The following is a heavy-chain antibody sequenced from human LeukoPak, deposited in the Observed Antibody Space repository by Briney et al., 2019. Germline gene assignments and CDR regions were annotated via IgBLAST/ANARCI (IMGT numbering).Heavy chain of an antibody. Sequence: KPSKTLSLTCTVSGGSISSGGYCWSWIRQHPGKGLEWIGNIYYSGSTYYNPSLKSRVTISVDTSKNQFSLKLSSVTAADTGVYYCARSRIQLWNSPFDYWGQGTLVTASS. CDR1: GGSISSGGYC. D-gene: IGHD5-18*01. V-gene: IGHV4-31*03. CDR2: IYYSGST. J-gene: IGHJ4*02. CDR3: ARSRIQLWNSPFDY.